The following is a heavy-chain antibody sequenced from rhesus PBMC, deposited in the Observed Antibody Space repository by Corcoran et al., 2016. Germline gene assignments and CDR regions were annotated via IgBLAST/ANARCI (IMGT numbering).Heavy chain of an antibody. J-gene: IGHJ4*01. CDR2: IDDNIEKT. V-gene: IGHV4-73*01. CDR1: GGSSSGYAY. CDR3: ARGLEGYFDY. Sequence: QVKLQQWCDGLVKPSETLSLTCAVDGGSSSGYAYWSWICQAPGKGLEWVGIIDDNIEKTNYNPSLKTRVTISKDTSKTQFSLKLSSVTAADTAVYYCARGLEGYFDYWGQGVLVTVSS. D-gene: IGHD3-3*01.